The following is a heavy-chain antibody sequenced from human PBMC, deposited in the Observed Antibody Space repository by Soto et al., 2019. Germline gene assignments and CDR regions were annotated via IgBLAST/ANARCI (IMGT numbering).Heavy chain of an antibody. CDR1: GFTFSAHY. Sequence: GGSLRLSCAASGFTFSAHYMDWVRQAPGKGLEWVGRTRNKANSYTTEYAASVKGRFTIPRDDSESSLYLQMNSLKTEDTAVYYCASSLGYCSTTSCHHYYFDFPGQQTLVTVSS. D-gene: IGHD2-2*01. V-gene: IGHV3-72*01. CDR3: ASSLGYCSTTSCHHYYFDF. CDR2: TRNKANSYTT. J-gene: IGHJ4*02.